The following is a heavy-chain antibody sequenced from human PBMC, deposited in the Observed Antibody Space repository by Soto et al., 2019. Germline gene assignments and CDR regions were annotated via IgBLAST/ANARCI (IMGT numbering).Heavy chain of an antibody. CDR1: GFTFSRSS. D-gene: IGHD2-15*01. J-gene: IGHJ4*02. V-gene: IGHV3-48*02. CDR2: IRSTSNAM. CDR3: ARDMVGFDY. Sequence: EVQLVETGGGLVQPGGSLRLSCVASGFTFSRSSMNCVRQAPGKGLEWVSNIRSTSNAMYYADSVKGRFTVSRDNGKNSLYLQMNSLRDEDTAVYYCARDMVGFDYWGQGTLVIVSS.